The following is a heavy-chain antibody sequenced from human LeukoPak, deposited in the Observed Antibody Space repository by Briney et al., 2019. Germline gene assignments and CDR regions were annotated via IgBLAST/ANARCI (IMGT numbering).Heavy chain of an antibody. Sequence: GRSLRLSCAASGFTFSSYAMHWVRQAPGKGLVWVARIKNDGSGTIYADSVKGRFTISRDNARNTLYLQMNSLRAEDTAVYYCARERGVAHPFDYWGQGTLVTVSS. CDR1: GFTFSSYA. D-gene: IGHD2-15*01. V-gene: IGHV3-74*01. J-gene: IGHJ4*02. CDR3: ARERGVAHPFDY. CDR2: IKNDGSGT.